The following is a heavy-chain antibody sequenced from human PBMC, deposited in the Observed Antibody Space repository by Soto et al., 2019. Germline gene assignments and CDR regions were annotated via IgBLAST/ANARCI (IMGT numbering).Heavy chain of an antibody. CDR3: ATASKLVPAAPFDY. Sequence: GASVKVSCKVSGYTLTELSMHWVRQAPGKGLEWMGGFDPEDGETIYAQKFQGRVTMTEDTSTDTAYMELSSLRSEDTAVYYCATASKLVPAAPFDYWGQGTLVTVSS. J-gene: IGHJ4*02. D-gene: IGHD2-2*01. CDR1: GYTLTELS. V-gene: IGHV1-24*01. CDR2: FDPEDGET.